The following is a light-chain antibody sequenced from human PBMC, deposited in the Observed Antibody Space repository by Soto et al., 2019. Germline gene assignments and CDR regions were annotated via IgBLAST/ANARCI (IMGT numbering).Light chain of an antibody. J-gene: IGLJ1*01. Sequence: QSVLTQPPSVSAAXXQKVTXXCSGSSSNIGNNYVSWYQQLPGTAPKLLIYDNNKRPSGIPDRFSGSKSGTSATLGITGLQTGDEADYYCGTWDSSLSAGVFGTGTKLTVL. CDR1: SSNIGNNY. CDR2: DNN. CDR3: GTWDSSLSAGV. V-gene: IGLV1-51*01.